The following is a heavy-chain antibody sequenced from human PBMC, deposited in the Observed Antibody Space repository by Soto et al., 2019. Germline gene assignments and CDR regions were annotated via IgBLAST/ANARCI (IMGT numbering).Heavy chain of an antibody. CDR2: IYHSGST. J-gene: IGHJ6*02. V-gene: IGHV4-30-2*01. Sequence: SETLSLTCDVSGGSISSGGYSWSWIRQPPGKGLEWIGYIYHSGSTYYNPSLKSRVTISVDRSKNQFSLKLSSVTAADTAVYYCARGRQGGYGMDVWGQGTTVTV. CDR3: ARGRQGGYGMDV. CDR1: GGSISSGGYS. D-gene: IGHD3-16*01.